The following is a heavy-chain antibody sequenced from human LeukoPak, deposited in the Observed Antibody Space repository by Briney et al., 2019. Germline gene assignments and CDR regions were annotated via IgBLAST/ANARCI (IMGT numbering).Heavy chain of an antibody. CDR3: AREASYSSGWAGY. CDR1: GGSFSGYY. V-gene: IGHV4-34*01. J-gene: IGHJ4*02. Sequence: PSETLSLTCAVYGGSFSGYYWSWIRQPPGKGLEWIGEINHSGSTSYNPSLKSRVTISVDTSKNQFSLKLSSVTAADTAVYYCAREASYSSGWAGYWGQGTLVTVSS. CDR2: INHSGST. D-gene: IGHD6-19*01.